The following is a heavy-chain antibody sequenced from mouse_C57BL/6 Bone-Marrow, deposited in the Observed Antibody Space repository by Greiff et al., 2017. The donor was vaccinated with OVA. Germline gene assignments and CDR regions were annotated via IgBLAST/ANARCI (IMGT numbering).Heavy chain of an antibody. V-gene: IGHV14-4*01. CDR3: TTARVYDGDYRFAY. CDR2: IDPENGDT. Sequence: VQLQQSGAELVRPGASVKLSCTASGFTIKDDYMHWVKQRPEQGLEWIGWIDPENGDTEYASKFQGKATITADTSSNTAYLQLSSLTSEDTAVYYCTTARVYDGDYRFAYWGQGTLVTVSA. J-gene: IGHJ3*01. CDR1: GFTIKDDY. D-gene: IGHD2-3*01.